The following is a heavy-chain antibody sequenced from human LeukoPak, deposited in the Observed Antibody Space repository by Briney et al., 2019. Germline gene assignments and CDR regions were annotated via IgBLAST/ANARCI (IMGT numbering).Heavy chain of an antibody. J-gene: IGHJ6*02. CDR2: ISPDGSDT. D-gene: IGHD2-8*02. CDR1: GFSLSRYW. CDR3: TRVQAGRSGHIDV. Sequence: PGGSLRLSCAASGFSLSRYWMHWVRQAPGKGLVWVSRISPDGSDTTYADSVKGRFTISRDNSKNTLYLQMNSLRDEDAAVYQWTRVQAGRSGHIDVWGRGTTVTVSS. V-gene: IGHV3-74*01.